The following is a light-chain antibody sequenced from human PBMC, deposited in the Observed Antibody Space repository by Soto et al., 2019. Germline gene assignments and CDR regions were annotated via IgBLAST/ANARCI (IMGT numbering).Light chain of an antibody. Sequence: QLVLTQSSSASASLVSSVKLTCTMSSGHSSYIIAWHQQQPGKAPRYLMKLEGSGSYNKGRGVPDRFSGSSSGADRYLTISNLRFEDEANYYCETWDSNTRVFGGGTKLTVL. J-gene: IGLJ2*01. CDR1: SGHSSYI. CDR3: ETWDSNTRV. V-gene: IGLV4-60*02. CDR2: LEGSGSY.